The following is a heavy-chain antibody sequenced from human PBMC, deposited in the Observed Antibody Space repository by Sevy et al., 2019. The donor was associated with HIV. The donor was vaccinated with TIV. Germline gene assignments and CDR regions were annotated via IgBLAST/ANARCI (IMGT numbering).Heavy chain of an antibody. V-gene: IGHV4-39*01. CDR3: ARRTYSRTTFDY. CDR1: GGSISSSTYY. J-gene: IGHJ4*02. D-gene: IGHD6-13*01. CDR2: IYYSGST. Sequence: SETLSLTCTVSGGSISSSTYYWAWIRQPPGKGLEWIGSIYYSGSTYYNPSLKSRVTISVDTSKNQFSLRLSSVTAADTAVYYCARRTYSRTTFDYSGQGTLVTVSS.